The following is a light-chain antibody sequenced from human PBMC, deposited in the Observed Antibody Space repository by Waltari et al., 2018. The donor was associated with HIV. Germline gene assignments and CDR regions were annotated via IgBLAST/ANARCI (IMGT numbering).Light chain of an antibody. Sequence: QVVLTQSPSASASLGASVKLTCTLSSGHTNYAIAWHQQQPEKGPRYLMRLSTNGSHTKGDGIPDRFSGSSSGAERYLTISSLQSEDEADYYCCSYAGSYPVVFGGGTKLTVL. CDR3: CSYAGSYPVV. J-gene: IGLJ2*01. CDR2: LSTNGSH. V-gene: IGLV4-69*01. CDR1: SGHTNYA.